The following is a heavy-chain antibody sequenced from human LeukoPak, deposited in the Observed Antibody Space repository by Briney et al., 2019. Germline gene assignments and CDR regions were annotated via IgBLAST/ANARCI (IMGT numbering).Heavy chain of an antibody. CDR1: GYTFSNYW. V-gene: IGHV5-51*01. CDR2: IYPDDSDT. D-gene: IGHD4-17*01. Sequence: KPGESMKISCKASGYTFSNYWIGWVRQMPGKGLEWMGMIYPDDSDTRSSPSFQGQVTISADKSIKTAYLQWSSLKASDTAIYYCARQGSYGDYGYWGQGTLVTVSS. J-gene: IGHJ4*02. CDR3: ARQGSYGDYGY.